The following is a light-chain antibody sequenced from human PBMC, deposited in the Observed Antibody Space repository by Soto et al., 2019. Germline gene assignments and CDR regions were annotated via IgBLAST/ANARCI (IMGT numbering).Light chain of an antibody. CDR2: DVT. CDR1: SSDVGAYNY. Sequence: QSALTQPRSVSGSPGQSITISCTGTSSDVGAYNYVSWYQQHPGKAPKVIIYDVTKRPSGVPDRFSGSKSDNTASLTISGLQAEDEADYYCCSYAGSNTFLFGGGTKVTVL. V-gene: IGLV2-11*01. CDR3: CSYAGSNTFL. J-gene: IGLJ2*01.